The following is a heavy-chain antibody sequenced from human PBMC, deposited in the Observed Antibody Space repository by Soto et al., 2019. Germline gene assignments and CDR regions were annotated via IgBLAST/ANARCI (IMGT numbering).Heavy chain of an antibody. D-gene: IGHD3-22*01. CDR2: ISSNGDMT. CDR3: VKDTNYYDSSGYDRTFDY. Sequence: GSLRLSCSASGFIFRSYAMHWVRQAPGTGLEYISSISSNGDMTYYAESVKGRFTISRDNSKNIVYLQMSSLRVEDAAVYYCVKDTNYYDSSGYDRTFDYWGQGALVTVSS. CDR1: GFIFRSYA. V-gene: IGHV3-64D*08. J-gene: IGHJ4*02.